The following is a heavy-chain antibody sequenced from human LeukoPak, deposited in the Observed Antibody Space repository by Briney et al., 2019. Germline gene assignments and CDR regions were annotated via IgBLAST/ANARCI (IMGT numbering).Heavy chain of an antibody. CDR2: IYYSGST. Sequence: SETLSLTCTVSGGSIRSSSYYWGWIRQPPGTGLEWIGSIYYSGSTYYNPSLRSRVTISADTSKNQFSLKLSAVTAADTGIYYCAKPFIIVRGGGGTFDHWGQGTLVTVSS. V-gene: IGHV4-39*01. J-gene: IGHJ5*02. CDR3: AKPFIIVRGGGGTFDH. D-gene: IGHD3-10*01. CDR1: GGSIRSSSYY.